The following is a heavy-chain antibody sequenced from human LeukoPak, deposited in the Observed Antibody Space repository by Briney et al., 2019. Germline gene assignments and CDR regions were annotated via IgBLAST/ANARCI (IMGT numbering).Heavy chain of an antibody. D-gene: IGHD6-19*01. J-gene: IGHJ4*02. CDR2: VNPNGGGT. V-gene: IGHV1-2*02. CDR3: ARENNSGWYRKAAFDY. Sequence: GASVKVSCKASGYTFTGYYIHWVRQARGQGLEWMGWVNPNGGGTNYAQNFQGRVTMTRDTSISTAYMELSRLRSDDTAIYYCARENNSGWYRKAAFDYWGQGTLVTVTS. CDR1: GYTFTGYY.